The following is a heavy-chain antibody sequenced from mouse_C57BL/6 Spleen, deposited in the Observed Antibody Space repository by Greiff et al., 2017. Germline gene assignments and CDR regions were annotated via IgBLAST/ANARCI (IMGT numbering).Heavy chain of an antibody. J-gene: IGHJ2*01. V-gene: IGHV2-9-1*01. D-gene: IGHD4-1*01. CDR3: ARKELGQAYYLDY. CDR1: GFSLTSYA. Sequence: QVQLKQSGPGLVAPSQSLSITCTVSGFSLTSYAISWVRQPPGKGLEWLGVIWTGGGTNYNSALKSTLSISKDNSKSQVFLKMNRLQSDDTARYYCARKELGQAYYLDYWGQGTTLTVAS. CDR2: IWTGGGT.